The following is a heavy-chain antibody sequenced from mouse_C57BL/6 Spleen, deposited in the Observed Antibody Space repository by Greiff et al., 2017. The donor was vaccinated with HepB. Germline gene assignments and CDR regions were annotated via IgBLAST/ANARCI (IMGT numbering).Heavy chain of an antibody. CDR3: ARYITTVVAEYFDV. J-gene: IGHJ1*03. D-gene: IGHD1-1*01. V-gene: IGHV1-64*01. CDR2: IHPNSGST. Sequence: VQLQQSGAELVKPGASVKLSCKASGYTFTSYWMHWVKQRPGQGLEWIGMIHPNSGSTNYNEKFKSKATLTVDKSSSTAYMQLSSLTSEDSAVYYCARYITTVVAEYFDVWGTGTTVTVSS. CDR1: GYTFTSYW.